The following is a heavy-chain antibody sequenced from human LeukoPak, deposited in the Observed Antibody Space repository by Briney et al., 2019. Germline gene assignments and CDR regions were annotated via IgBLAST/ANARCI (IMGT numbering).Heavy chain of an antibody. CDR2: ISAYNDNT. Sequence: ASVKVSCKASGYTFTSYGISWVRQAPGQGLEWMGWISAYNDNTNYAQKLQGRVTMTTDTSTSTAYMELRSLRSDDTAVYYCARGDYYGSGSYLDLYYYYGMDVWGQGTTVTVSS. CDR1: GYTFTSYG. D-gene: IGHD3-10*01. J-gene: IGHJ6*02. V-gene: IGHV1-18*01. CDR3: ARGDYYGSGSYLDLYYYYGMDV.